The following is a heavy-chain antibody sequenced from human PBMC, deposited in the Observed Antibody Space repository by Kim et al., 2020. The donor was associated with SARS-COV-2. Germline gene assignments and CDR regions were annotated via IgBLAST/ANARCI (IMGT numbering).Heavy chain of an antibody. CDR3: ARPAVGNDAFDI. CDR2: IYYSGST. V-gene: IGHV4-39*01. D-gene: IGHD1-1*01. J-gene: IGHJ3*02. CDR1: GGSISSSSYY. Sequence: SETLSLTCTVSGGSISSSSYYWGWIRQPPGKGLEWIGSIYYSGSTYYNPSLKSRVTISVDTSKNQFSLKLSSVTAADTAVYYCARPAVGNDAFDIWGQGRMVTVSS.